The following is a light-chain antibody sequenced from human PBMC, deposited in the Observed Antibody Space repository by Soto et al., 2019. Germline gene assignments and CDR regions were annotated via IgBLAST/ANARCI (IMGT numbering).Light chain of an antibody. Sequence: QSVLTQPPSVSGTPGQRVTISCSGSRSNIGGNAVTWYQQVPGTAPKLLIYANDQRPSGISVRFSGYKSSTSASLAISGLQAEDEADYYCAVWDDSLSGLFGGGTKLTVL. V-gene: IGLV1-44*01. CDR3: AVWDDSLSGL. CDR2: AND. CDR1: RSNIGGNA. J-gene: IGLJ2*01.